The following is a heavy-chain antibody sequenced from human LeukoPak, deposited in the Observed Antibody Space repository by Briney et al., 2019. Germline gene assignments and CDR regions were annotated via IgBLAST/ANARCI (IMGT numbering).Heavy chain of an antibody. D-gene: IGHD3-3*01. CDR1: GFIFSNYW. Sequence: GGSLRLSCAASGFIFSNYWMNWVRQAPGKGLMWVSRMNSDGSSRTYADSVKGRFTISRDNAKNSLYLQMNSLRAEDTAVYYCARESEIRFLEWLFVFDYWGQGTLVTVSS. CDR3: ARESEIRFLEWLFVFDY. V-gene: IGHV3-74*01. CDR2: MNSDGSSR. J-gene: IGHJ4*02.